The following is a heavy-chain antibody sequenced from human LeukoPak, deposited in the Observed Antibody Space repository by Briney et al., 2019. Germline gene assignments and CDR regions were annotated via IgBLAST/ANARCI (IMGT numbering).Heavy chain of an antibody. D-gene: IGHD3-22*01. CDR3: AAGPYYYDSSGYHWAEYFQH. Sequence: APVKLSCTASGLTFTSSATEGGRQARRQRLEWTARTVVSRGNTNYAQKFQERVTITRDMSTRTAYMELSSLRSEDTAVYYCAAGPYYYDSSGYHWAEYFQHWGQGTLVTVSS. CDR1: GLTFTSSA. V-gene: IGHV1-58*02. CDR2: TVVSRGNT. J-gene: IGHJ1*01.